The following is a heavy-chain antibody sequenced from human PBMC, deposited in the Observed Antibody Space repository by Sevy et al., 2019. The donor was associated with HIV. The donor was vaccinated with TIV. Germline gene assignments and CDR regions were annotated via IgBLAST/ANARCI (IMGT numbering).Heavy chain of an antibody. CDR1: GFTFGNYD. CDR3: ARAWRDRWYFDL. CDR2: IGLAGDT. J-gene: IGHJ2*01. V-gene: IGHV3-13*01. Sequence: GGSLRLSCVASGFTFGNYDMHWVRHAKGKGLEWVSAIGLAGDTYYPGSVKGRFTISREKDKKSLYLQMNSLRAGDTAVYYCARAWRDRWYFDLWGRGTLVTVSS.